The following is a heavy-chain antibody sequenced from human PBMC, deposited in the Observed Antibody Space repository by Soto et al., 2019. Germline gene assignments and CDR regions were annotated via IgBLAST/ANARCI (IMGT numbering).Heavy chain of an antibody. CDR1: GYTFTNYA. V-gene: IGHV1-3*05. Sequence: QVQLVQSGAEEKKPGASVKVSCKASGYTFTNYAMHWVCQAPGQRLEWMGWINAGNGNTKYSQKFQGRVTITRDTSASTAYMELSSLRSEDTAVYYCARVSGYYFLDYWGQGNLVTVSS. CDR2: INAGNGNT. D-gene: IGHD5-12*01. CDR3: ARVSGYYFLDY. J-gene: IGHJ4*02.